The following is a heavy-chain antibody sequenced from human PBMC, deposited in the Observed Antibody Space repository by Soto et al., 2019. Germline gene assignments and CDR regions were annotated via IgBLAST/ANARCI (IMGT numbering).Heavy chain of an antibody. Sequence: GASVKVSCKDSGYTFTSYGISWVRQAPGQGLEWMGWISAYNGNTNYAQKLQGRVTMTTDTSTSTAYMELRSLRSDDTAVYYCARDYGPLGAAAQLYGMDVWGQGSTVTVSS. D-gene: IGHD6-13*01. CDR2: ISAYNGNT. CDR3: ARDYGPLGAAAQLYGMDV. V-gene: IGHV1-18*01. J-gene: IGHJ6*01. CDR1: GYTFTSYG.